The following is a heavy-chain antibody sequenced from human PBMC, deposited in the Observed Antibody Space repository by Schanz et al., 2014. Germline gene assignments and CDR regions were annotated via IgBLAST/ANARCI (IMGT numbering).Heavy chain of an antibody. V-gene: IGHV3-7*01. J-gene: IGHJ5*02. CDR2: IKKDGSEK. CDR1: GFTFSGFW. D-gene: IGHD1-1*01. Sequence: EVQLAESGGGLVQPGGSLRLSCAASGFTFSGFWMTWVRQAPGKGLEWVANIKKDGSEKYYVDSVKSRFTISRDNAKNSLFLQMNSLRPEDTAVYYCARGRVLESWGQGTLVTVSS. CDR3: ARGRVLES.